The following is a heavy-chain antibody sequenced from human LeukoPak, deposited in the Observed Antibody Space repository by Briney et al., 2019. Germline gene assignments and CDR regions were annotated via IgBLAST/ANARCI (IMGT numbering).Heavy chain of an antibody. Sequence: GGSLRLSCAASGFTFSSNSMNWVRQAPGKGLEWVSYISSKSTTTYYADSVKGRFTISRDNAKNSLHLQMNSLRAEDTAVYYCAREEPKRVAAVNGWFDPWGQGTLVTVSS. CDR1: GFTFSSNS. D-gene: IGHD6-13*01. CDR3: AREEPKRVAAVNGWFDP. V-gene: IGHV3-48*04. J-gene: IGHJ5*02. CDR2: ISSKSTTT.